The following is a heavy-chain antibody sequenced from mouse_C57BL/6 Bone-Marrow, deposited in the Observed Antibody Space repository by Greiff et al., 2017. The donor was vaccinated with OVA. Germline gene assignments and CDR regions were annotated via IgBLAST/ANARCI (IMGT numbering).Heavy chain of an antibody. J-gene: IGHJ4*01. CDR1: GYTFTSYW. V-gene: IGHV1-64*01. CDR2: IHPNSGST. CDR3: ARSGYYGSSHYAMDY. Sequence: VKLQQPGAELVKPGASVKLSCKASGYTFTSYWMHWVKQRPGQGLEWIGMIHPNSGSTNYNEKFKSKATLTVDKSSSTAYMQLSSLTSEDSAVYYCARSGYYGSSHYAMDYWGQGTSVTVSS. D-gene: IGHD1-1*01.